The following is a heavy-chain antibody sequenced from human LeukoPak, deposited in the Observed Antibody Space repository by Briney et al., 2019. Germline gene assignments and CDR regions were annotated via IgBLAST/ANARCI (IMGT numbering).Heavy chain of an antibody. J-gene: IGHJ4*02. D-gene: IGHD2-15*01. CDR2: ISSSSTYI. V-gene: IGHV3-21*01. CDR3: ARDPGYEFDY. Sequence: GGSPRLSCAASGFTFSRYSMNWVRQAPGKGLEWVSTISSSSTYIYYADSVKGRFTISRDNAKNSLYLQMNSLRAEDTAVYYCARDPGYEFDYLGQGTLVTVSS. CDR1: GFTFSRYS.